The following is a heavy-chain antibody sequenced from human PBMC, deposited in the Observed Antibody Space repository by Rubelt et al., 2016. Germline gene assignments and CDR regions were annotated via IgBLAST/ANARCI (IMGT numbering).Heavy chain of an antibody. J-gene: IGHJ4*02. CDR3: ARTGPSTSSIY. CDR1: GGSISRRSHY. D-gene: IGHD6-6*01. Sequence: QLQLQESGPGLVKPSETLSLTCTVSGGSISRRSHYWGWIRQPPGKGLEWLGSIDYTGSTYYNPSLKSRVTISADTSKNQFSLKLSAVTAADTAVYYCARTGPSTSSIYWGQGTLVTVSS. CDR2: IDYTGST. V-gene: IGHV4-39*07.